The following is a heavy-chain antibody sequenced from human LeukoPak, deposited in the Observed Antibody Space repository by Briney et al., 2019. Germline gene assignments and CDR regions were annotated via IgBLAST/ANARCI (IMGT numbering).Heavy chain of an antibody. CDR3: ATGGTGTTFTRSYYLDY. J-gene: IGHJ4*02. Sequence: GGSLRLSCAASGFTFSSYAMSWVRQAPGKGLEWVSAISGSGGSTYYADSVKGRFTTSRDNSKNTLYLQMNSLRAEDTAVYYCATGGTGTTFTRSYYLDYWGQGTLVTVS. D-gene: IGHD1-1*01. V-gene: IGHV3-23*01. CDR1: GFTFSSYA. CDR2: ISGSGGST.